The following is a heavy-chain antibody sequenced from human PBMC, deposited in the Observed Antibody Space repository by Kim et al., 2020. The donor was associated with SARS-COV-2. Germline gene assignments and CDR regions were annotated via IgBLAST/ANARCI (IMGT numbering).Heavy chain of an antibody. V-gene: IGHV3-23*01. J-gene: IGHJ4*02. CDR3: AKDPRLVGGYSSSWRSMPFDY. D-gene: IGHD6-13*01. CDR1: GFTFSSYA. Sequence: GGSLRLSCAASGFTFSSYAMSWVRQAPGKGLEWVSAISGSGGSTYYADSVKGRFTISRDNSKNTLYLQMNSLRAEDTAVYYCAKDPRLVGGYSSSWRSMPFDYWGQGTLVTVSS. CDR2: ISGSGGST.